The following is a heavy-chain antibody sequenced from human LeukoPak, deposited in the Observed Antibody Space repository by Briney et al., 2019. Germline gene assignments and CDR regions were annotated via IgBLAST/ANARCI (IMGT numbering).Heavy chain of an antibody. Sequence: GASLKVSCKASGGTFITYTITWVRQAPGQGLEWMGGIIPILGIANYAQKFQGRVTITSDKSTSTAYMALSSLRDEDTAVCFCVRSYCGGDCNSPETLYSNYGMDAWGQGTTVTVSS. CDR1: GGTFITYT. CDR3: VRSYCGGDCNSPETLYSNYGMDA. D-gene: IGHD2-21*02. CDR2: IIPILGIA. J-gene: IGHJ6*02. V-gene: IGHV1-69*10.